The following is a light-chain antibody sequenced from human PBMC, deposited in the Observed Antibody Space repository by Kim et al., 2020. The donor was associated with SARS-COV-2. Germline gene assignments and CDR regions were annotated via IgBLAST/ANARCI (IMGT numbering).Light chain of an antibody. CDR1: SNDIGAYNL. CDR2: EVN. CDR3: YSYTDSGTTYV. Sequence: QSITFSCSGTSNDIGAYNLVSWYQQHPGKAPKLMIYEVNKRPSGVSNRFSGSKSGNTASLTISGLQAEDEADYYCYSYTDSGTTYVFGPGTKAPS. V-gene: IGLV2-23*02. J-gene: IGLJ1*01.